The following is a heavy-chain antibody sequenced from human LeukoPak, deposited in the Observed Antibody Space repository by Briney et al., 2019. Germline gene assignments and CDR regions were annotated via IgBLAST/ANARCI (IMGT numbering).Heavy chain of an antibody. J-gene: IGHJ6*02. V-gene: IGHV1-18*01. CDR1: GYTFTSYG. D-gene: IGHD2-15*01. CDR2: ISAYNGNT. Sequence: ASVKVSCKASGYTFTSYGISWVRQAPGQGLEWMGWISAYNGNTNYAQKLQGRVTMTTDTSTSTAYMELRSLRSDDTAVYYCAREPPKLRYCSGGSCYPGNYYYGMDVWGQGTTVTVSS. CDR3: AREPPKLRYCSGGSCYPGNYYYGMDV.